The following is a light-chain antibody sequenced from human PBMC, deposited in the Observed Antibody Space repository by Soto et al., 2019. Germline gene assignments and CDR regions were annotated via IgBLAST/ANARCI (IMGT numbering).Light chain of an antibody. J-gene: IGKJ1*01. CDR3: QQYGRP. CDR2: GAS. V-gene: IGKV3-20*01. Sequence: ETVFTQSPSTVSLSPGERATLSCRASQSVSSSFLAWYQQKPGQAPRLLIHGASSRATGIADRFSGSGSGTDFTLTISRLEPEDFGVYYCQQYGRPFGQGTKVDIK. CDR1: QSVSSSF.